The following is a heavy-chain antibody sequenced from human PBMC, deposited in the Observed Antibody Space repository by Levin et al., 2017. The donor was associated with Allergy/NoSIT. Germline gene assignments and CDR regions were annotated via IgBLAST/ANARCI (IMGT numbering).Heavy chain of an antibody. CDR1: GYTFTSHG. V-gene: IGHV1-18*01. CDR3: ARDSVDYGDYVDY. J-gene: IGHJ4*02. D-gene: IGHD4-17*01. Sequence: PAASVKVSCKASGYTFTSHGFSWVRQAPGQGLEWMGWISAYTGNTKHAQKLQGRVTMTTDTSTSTAYMELRSLRSDDTAVYYCARDSVDYGDYVDYWGQGTLVTVSS. CDR2: ISAYTGNT.